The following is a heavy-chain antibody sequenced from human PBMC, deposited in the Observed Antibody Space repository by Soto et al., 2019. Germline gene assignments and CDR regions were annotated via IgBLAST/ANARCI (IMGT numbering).Heavy chain of an antibody. D-gene: IGHD6-6*01. CDR2: IYYSGST. J-gene: IGHJ6*02. Sequence: SETLSLTCTVSGGSISSGGYYWSWIRQHPAKGLEWIGYIYYSGSTYYNPSLKSRVTISVDTSKNQFSLKLSSVTAADTAVYYCARDTPLYSSSLGYYYYGMDVWGQGTTVTVSS. CDR1: GGSISSGGYY. V-gene: IGHV4-31*03. CDR3: ARDTPLYSSSLGYYYYGMDV.